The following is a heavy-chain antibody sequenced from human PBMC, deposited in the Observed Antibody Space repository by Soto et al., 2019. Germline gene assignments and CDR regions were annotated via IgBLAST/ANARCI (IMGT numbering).Heavy chain of an antibody. D-gene: IGHD2-2*01. CDR2: ISYDGSNK. CDR1: GFTFSSYG. CDR3: AKDSTENFPYYGMDV. Sequence: GGSLRLSCAASGFTFSSYGMHWVRQAPGKGLEWVAVISYDGSNKYYADSVKGRFTISRDNSKNTLYLQMNSLRAEDTAVYYCAKDSTENFPYYGMDVWGQGTTVTVSS. J-gene: IGHJ6*02. V-gene: IGHV3-30*18.